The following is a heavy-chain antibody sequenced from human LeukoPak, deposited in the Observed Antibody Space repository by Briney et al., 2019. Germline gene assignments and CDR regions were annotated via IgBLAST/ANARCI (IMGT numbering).Heavy chain of an antibody. D-gene: IGHD3-22*01. CDR2: ISGSGGST. CDR1: GFTFSSYA. J-gene: IGHJ4*02. V-gene: IGHV3-23*01. Sequence: GGSLRLSCAASGFTFSSYAMSWVRQAPGKGLEWVSAISGSGGSTYYADSVKGRFTISRDNSKNTLYLQMNSLRAEDTAVYYCANPPRRYYDSSGYYPGHYFDYWGQGILVSVSS. CDR3: ANPPRRYYDSSGYYPGHYFDY.